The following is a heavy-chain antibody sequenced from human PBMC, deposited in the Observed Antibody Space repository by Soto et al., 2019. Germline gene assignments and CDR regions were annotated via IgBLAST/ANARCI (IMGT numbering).Heavy chain of an antibody. V-gene: IGHV3-11*01. J-gene: IGHJ4*02. CDR2: ISSTGRTI. D-gene: IGHD6-19*01. Sequence: GGSLRLSCGASGFTFSNYYMSWIRQAPGKGLEWVSSISSTGRTIYYADSVKGRFTVSRDNAQNSLSLELNSLRVEDTAVYYCARSYSSGWEFDYWGQGTQVTVSS. CDR1: GFTFSNYY. CDR3: ARSYSSGWEFDY.